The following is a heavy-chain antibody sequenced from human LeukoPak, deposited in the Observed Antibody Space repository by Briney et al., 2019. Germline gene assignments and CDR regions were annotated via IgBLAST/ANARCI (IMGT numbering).Heavy chain of an antibody. Sequence: ASVKVSCKASGYTFTSYYMHWVRQAPGQGLEWMGIINPSGGSTSYAQKFQGRVTMTRDTSTCTVYMELSSLRSEDTAVYYWARGPGITELDYWGQGTLVTVSS. CDR3: ARGPGITELDY. V-gene: IGHV1-46*01. CDR1: GYTFTSYY. D-gene: IGHD1-14*01. CDR2: INPSGGST. J-gene: IGHJ4*02.